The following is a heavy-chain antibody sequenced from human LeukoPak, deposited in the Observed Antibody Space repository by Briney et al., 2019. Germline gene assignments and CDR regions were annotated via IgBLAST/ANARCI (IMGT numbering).Heavy chain of an antibody. D-gene: IGHD3-9*01. Sequence: PSDTLSLTCTVSGGSISSYYWSWIRQPPGKGLEWIGYIYYSGSTNYNPSLKSRVTISVDTSKNQFSLKLSSVTAADTAVYYCTRARTILKPFDYWDQGTLVTVSS. V-gene: IGHV4-59*01. CDR1: GGSISSYY. J-gene: IGHJ4*02. CDR2: IYYSGST. CDR3: TRARTILKPFDY.